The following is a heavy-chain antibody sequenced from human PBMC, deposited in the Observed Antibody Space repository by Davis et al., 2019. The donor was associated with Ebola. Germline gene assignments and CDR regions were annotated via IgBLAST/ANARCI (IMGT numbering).Heavy chain of an antibody. J-gene: IGHJ5*02. V-gene: IGHV3-21*04. D-gene: IGHD6-6*01. CDR2: ISSSSRTI. CDR3: ARAASSSPTYNWFDP. Sequence: GESLKISCAASGFTFRSYSMNWVRQAQGKGLEWLPSISSSSRTIYYADSVKGRFTLSIDNSKNTLYLQMNSLRAEDTAVYYCARAASSSPTYNWFDPWGQGTLVTVSS. CDR1: GFTFRSYS.